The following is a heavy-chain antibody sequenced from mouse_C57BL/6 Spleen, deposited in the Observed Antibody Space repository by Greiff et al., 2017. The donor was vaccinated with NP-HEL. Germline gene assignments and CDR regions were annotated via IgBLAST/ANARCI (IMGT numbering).Heavy chain of an antibody. D-gene: IGHD1-1*01. J-gene: IGHJ2*01. CDR1: GYTFTDYY. Sequence: EVQLQQSGPVLVKPGASVKMSCKASGYTFTDYYMNWVKQSHGKSLEWIGVLNPYNGGTSYNQKFKGKATLTVDKSYSTAYMELNSLTSEDSAVYYCATGSSSYYFDYWGQGTTLTVSS. V-gene: IGHV1-19*01. CDR3: ATGSSSYYFDY. CDR2: LNPYNGGT.